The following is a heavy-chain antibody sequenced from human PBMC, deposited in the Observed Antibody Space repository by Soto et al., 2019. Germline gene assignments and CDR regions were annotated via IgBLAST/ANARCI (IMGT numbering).Heavy chain of an antibody. CDR3: ARVGYLCSGGSCSSYFDY. CDR2: INHSGST. D-gene: IGHD2-15*01. V-gene: IGHV4-34*01. Sequence: PSETLSLTCAVYGGCFSGYYWSWIRQPPGKGLEWIGEINHSGSTNYNPSLKSRVTISVDTSKNQFSLKLSSVTAADTAVYYCARVGYLCSGGSCSSYFDYWGQGTLVTVSS. CDR1: GGCFSGYY. J-gene: IGHJ4*02.